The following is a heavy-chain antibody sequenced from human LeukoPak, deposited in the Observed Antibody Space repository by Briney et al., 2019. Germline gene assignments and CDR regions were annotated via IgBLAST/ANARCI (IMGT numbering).Heavy chain of an antibody. Sequence: ASVKVSCKASGYTFTGYYMHWVRQAPGQGLEWMGWINPNSGGTNYAQKFQGRVTMTRDMSTSTVYMELSSLRSEDTAVYYCARDSYYDSSGYCDYWGQGTLVTVSS. CDR2: INPNSGGT. J-gene: IGHJ4*02. CDR1: GYTFTGYY. CDR3: ARDSYYDSSGYCDY. D-gene: IGHD3-22*01. V-gene: IGHV1-2*02.